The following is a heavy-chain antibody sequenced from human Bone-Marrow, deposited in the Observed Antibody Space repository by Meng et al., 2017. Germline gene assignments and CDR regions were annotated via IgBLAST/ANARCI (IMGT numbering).Heavy chain of an antibody. CDR1: GFTFSSYA. D-gene: IGHD5-18*01. V-gene: IGHV3-30*04. CDR2: ISYDGSNK. Sequence: GESLKISCAASGFTFSSYAMHWVRQAPGKGLEWVAVISYDGSNKYYADSVKGRFTISRDNSKNTLYLQMNSLRAEDTAVYYCARAGSYGSWGRLDPWGQGTLVTVSS. CDR3: ARAGSYGSWGRLDP. J-gene: IGHJ5*02.